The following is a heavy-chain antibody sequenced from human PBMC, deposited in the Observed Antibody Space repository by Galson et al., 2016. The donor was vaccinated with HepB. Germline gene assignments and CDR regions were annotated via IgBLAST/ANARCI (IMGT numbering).Heavy chain of an antibody. CDR2: VNPNGGSI. J-gene: IGHJ5*02. V-gene: IGHV1-46*01. CDR3: ARREADRPYNWFDP. D-gene: IGHD6-6*01. CDR1: GYIFTNYL. Sequence: SVKVSCKASGYIFTNYLMHWVRQAPGQGLEWMGIVNPNGGSIKYAQKFQGRVTMTSDTSTNTVYMELTSLKSEDTAVYYCARREADRPYNWFDPWGQGTLVTVSS.